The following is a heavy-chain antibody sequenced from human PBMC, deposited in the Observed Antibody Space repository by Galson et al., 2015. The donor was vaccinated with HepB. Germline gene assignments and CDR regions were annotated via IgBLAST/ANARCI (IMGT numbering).Heavy chain of an antibody. Sequence: SVKVSCKASGGTFSSYAISWVRQAPGQGLEWMGGIIPIFGTANYAQKFQGRVTITADESTSTAYMEPSSLRSEDTAVYYCAREWLQFGGWFDPWGQGTLVTVSS. CDR2: IIPIFGTA. CDR1: GGTFSSYA. CDR3: AREWLQFGGWFDP. J-gene: IGHJ5*02. D-gene: IGHD5-24*01. V-gene: IGHV1-69*13.